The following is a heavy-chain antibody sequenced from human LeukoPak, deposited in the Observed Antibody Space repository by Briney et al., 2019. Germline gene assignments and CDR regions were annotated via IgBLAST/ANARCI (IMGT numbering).Heavy chain of an antibody. CDR3: KASGMKTTNSTRVRKVSFYYMHV. D-gene: IGHD2/OR15-2a*01. Sequence: GGSLRLSCVGSGFAFGDYGLSWVRHVPGKGVEWVSAINWRGDRTKYADSLSRRVPVPRDNAKNPLYLELSGLRAEDTAVYYCKASGMKTTNSTRVRKVSFYYMHVWGKGTTVTVS. CDR2: INWRGDRT. CDR1: GFAFGDYG. V-gene: IGHV3-20*04. J-gene: IGHJ6*03.